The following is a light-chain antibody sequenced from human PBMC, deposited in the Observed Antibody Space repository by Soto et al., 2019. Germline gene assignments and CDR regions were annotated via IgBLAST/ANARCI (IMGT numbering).Light chain of an antibody. J-gene: IGKJ1*01. V-gene: IGKV3-20*01. Sequence: ESVLTQSPGTLSLSPGERATLSCRASQSVSSNYLAWYQQKPVQAPRLLIYGASSRATGIPDRFSGSGSGTDFTLTISKLDPEDFAVYYCQQYGDSPWTFGQGTKVDI. CDR3: QQYGDSPWT. CDR2: GAS. CDR1: QSVSSNY.